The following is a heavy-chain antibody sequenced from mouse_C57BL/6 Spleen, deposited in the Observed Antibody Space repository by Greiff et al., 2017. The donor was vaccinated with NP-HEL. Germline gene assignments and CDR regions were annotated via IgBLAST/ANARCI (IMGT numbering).Heavy chain of an antibody. CDR1: GFTFSDYY. CDR3: ARDLRPWYFDV. CDR2: INYDGSST. Sequence: EVQLVESEGGLVQPGSSMKLSCTASGFTFSDYYMAWVRQVPEKGLEWVANINYDGSSTYYLDSLKSRFIISRDNAKNILYLQMSSLKSEDTATYYCARDLRPWYFDVWGTRTTVTVSS. V-gene: IGHV5-16*01. J-gene: IGHJ1*03. D-gene: IGHD1-2*01.